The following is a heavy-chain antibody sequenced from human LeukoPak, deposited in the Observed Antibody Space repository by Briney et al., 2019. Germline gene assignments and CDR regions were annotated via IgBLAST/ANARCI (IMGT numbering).Heavy chain of an antibody. CDR1: GGSISSSSYY. D-gene: IGHD4-23*01. CDR3: ARYRPSESRTMEVTSFDY. Sequence: SETLSLTCTVSGGSISSSSYYWGWIRQPPGKGLEWIGSIYYSGSTYYNPSLKSRVTISVDTSKNQFSLKLSSVTAADTAVYYCARYRPSESRTMEVTSFDYWGQGTLVTVSS. J-gene: IGHJ4*02. CDR2: IYYSGST. V-gene: IGHV4-39*07.